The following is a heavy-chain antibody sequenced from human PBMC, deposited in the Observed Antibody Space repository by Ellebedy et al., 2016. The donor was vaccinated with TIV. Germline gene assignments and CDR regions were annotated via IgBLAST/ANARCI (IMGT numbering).Heavy chain of an antibody. J-gene: IGHJ4*02. D-gene: IGHD3-3*01. CDR2: IYYTGST. Sequence: SETLSLXXTVSLGSISSHYWTWIRQPPGKGLEWIGNIYYTGSTSYSPSLTGRVTISIDTPKNQFSLKVTSVIAADTAVYYCAREFRYDFWRGPLDHWGQGTTVTVSS. CDR1: LGSISSHY. V-gene: IGHV4-59*11. CDR3: AREFRYDFWRGPLDH.